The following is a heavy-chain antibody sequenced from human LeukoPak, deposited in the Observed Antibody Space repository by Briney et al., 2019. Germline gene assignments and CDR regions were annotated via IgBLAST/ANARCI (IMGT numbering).Heavy chain of an antibody. CDR3: ARWVGGSYTSFRNYY. CDR2: IYPGDSDT. Sequence: GESLKISCKGSGYSFTNYWIGWVRQMPGKGLEWMGIIYPGDSDTRYSPSFQGQVTISADKSISTAYLQWSSLKASDAAIYYCARWVGGSYTSFRNYYWGQGNLVNVSS. J-gene: IGHJ4*02. D-gene: IGHD1-26*01. V-gene: IGHV5-51*01. CDR1: GYSFTNYW.